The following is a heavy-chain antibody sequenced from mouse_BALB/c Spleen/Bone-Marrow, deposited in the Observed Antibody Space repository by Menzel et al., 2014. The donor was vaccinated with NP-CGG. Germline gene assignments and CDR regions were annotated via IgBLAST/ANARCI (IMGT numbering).Heavy chain of an antibody. CDR2: INPGSSTI. J-gene: IGHJ2*01. CDR3: ARLGNYSYHDN. Sequence: EVKLVESGGGLVEPGGSLNLACVASGFDFSRYWMSWARRAPGKGQEWIGEINPGSSTINYSPSLKDKFIISRDNAKNTLYLQMSKVRSEDTALYYCARLGNYSYHDNGGQGTTLTVSS. CDR1: GFDFSRYW. D-gene: IGHD1-2*01. V-gene: IGHV4-2*02.